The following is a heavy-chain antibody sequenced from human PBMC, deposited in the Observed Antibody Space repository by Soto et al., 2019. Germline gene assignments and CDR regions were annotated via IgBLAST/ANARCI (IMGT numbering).Heavy chain of an antibody. Sequence: QITLKESGPTVVKPTQTLTLTCTFSGFSLSSSGVGVGWIRQPPGKALEWLALIYWDDDKRYSPSLKSRLTITKDTSKKQVVLTRTNMDPVDTATYYCAHGTEKFDPWGQGTLVTVSS. J-gene: IGHJ5*02. CDR2: IYWDDDK. CDR3: AHGTEKFDP. V-gene: IGHV2-5*02. CDR1: GFSLSSSGVG.